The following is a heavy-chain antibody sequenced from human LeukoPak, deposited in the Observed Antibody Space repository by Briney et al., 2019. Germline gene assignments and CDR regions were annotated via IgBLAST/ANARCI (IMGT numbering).Heavy chain of an antibody. V-gene: IGHV4-34*01. D-gene: IGHD4-11*01. Sequence: SETLSLTCAVYGGSFSGYYWSWIRQPPGKGLEWIGEINHSGSTNYNPSLKSRVTISVDTSKNQFSLKLSSVTAADTAVYYCARGWDYGNQNPFDYWGQGTLVTVSS. J-gene: IGHJ4*02. CDR1: GGSFSGYY. CDR3: ARGWDYGNQNPFDY. CDR2: INHSGST.